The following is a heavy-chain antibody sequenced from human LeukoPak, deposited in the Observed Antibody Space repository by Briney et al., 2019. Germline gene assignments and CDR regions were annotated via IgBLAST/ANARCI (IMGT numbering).Heavy chain of an antibody. V-gene: IGHV4-34*01. J-gene: IGHJ5*02. CDR3: AREIGYCSGTSCFNWFDP. Sequence: PSETLSLTCAVYGGSFSGYYWSWIRQPPGKGLEWIGEINHSGSTNNNPSLKSRVTISVDTSKNQFSLKLSSVTAADTAVYYCAREIGYCSGTSCFNWFDPWGQGTLVTVSS. D-gene: IGHD2-2*01. CDR2: INHSGST. CDR1: GGSFSGYY.